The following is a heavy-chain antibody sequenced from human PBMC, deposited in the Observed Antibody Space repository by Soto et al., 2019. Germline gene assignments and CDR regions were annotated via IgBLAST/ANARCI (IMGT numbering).Heavy chain of an antibody. CDR3: ASDPYYYASYY. V-gene: IGHV3-11*01. CDR1: GFTFSEYY. D-gene: IGHD3-10*01. J-gene: IGHJ4*02. CDR2: ISSSGSTI. Sequence: GGSLRLSCAASGFTFSEYYMTWIRQAPGKGLEWISYISSSGSTIYYTDSVKGRFTVSRDNAKNSLYLQMNSLRGDDTAIYYCASDPYYYASYYWGQGXLVTVSS.